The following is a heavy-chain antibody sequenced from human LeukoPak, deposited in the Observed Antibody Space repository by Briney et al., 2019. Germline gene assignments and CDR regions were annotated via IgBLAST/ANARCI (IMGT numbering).Heavy chain of an antibody. V-gene: IGHV3-21*01. CDR3: ARDYGSGYCSSTSCPPYDAFDI. CDR2: ISSSSSYI. D-gene: IGHD2-2*01. J-gene: IGHJ3*02. CDR1: GFTFSSYS. Sequence: GGSLRLSCAASGFTFSSYSMNWVRQAPGKGLEWVSSISSSSSYIYYADSVKGRFTISRDNAKNSLYLQMNSLRAEDTAVYYCARDYGSGYCSSTSCPPYDAFDIWGQGTMVTVSS.